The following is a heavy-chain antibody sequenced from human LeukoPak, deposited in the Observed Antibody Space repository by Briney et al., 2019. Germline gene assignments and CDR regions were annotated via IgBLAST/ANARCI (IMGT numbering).Heavy chain of an antibody. CDR3: ASKNGGSYYYYMEV. CDR2: ISGSGGST. Sequence: GGSLRLSCAASGFTFSSYGMSCVRQAPGKGLEWVSAISGSGGSTYYADSVKGRFTISRDNSKNTLYLQMNSLRAEDTAVYYCASKNGGSYYYYMEVWGKGTTVTISS. D-gene: IGHD3-10*01. J-gene: IGHJ6*03. V-gene: IGHV3-23*01. CDR1: GFTFSSYG.